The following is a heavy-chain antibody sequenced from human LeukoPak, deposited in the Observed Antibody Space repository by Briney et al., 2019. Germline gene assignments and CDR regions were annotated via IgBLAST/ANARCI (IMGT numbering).Heavy chain of an antibody. CDR2: ISASGTNT. CDR3: ANWPEGAVASFDY. V-gene: IGHV3-23*01. Sequence: GGSLRLSCAASGFTFSTYAMSWVRQAPVKGLEWVSAISASGTNTYYSDSVKGRFTVSRDNSKNTLYLELSSLRGDDTAIYYCANWPEGAVASFDYWGHGTLVTVSS. CDR1: GFTFSTYA. J-gene: IGHJ4*01. D-gene: IGHD3-16*01.